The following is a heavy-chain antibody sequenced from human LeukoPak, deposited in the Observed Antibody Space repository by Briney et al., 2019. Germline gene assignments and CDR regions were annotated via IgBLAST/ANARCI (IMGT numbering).Heavy chain of an antibody. CDR3: ARMALTLAWFDP. Sequence: ASVKVSRKASGYTFTSYGMSWVRQAPGQGLEWMGWIGAYNGNTNYAQTLQGRVTMTTDTSTSTAYMELRSLRSDDTAVYYCARMALTLAWFDPWGQGTLVTVSS. CDR2: IGAYNGNT. V-gene: IGHV1-18*04. J-gene: IGHJ5*02. CDR1: GYTFTSYG. D-gene: IGHD3-9*01.